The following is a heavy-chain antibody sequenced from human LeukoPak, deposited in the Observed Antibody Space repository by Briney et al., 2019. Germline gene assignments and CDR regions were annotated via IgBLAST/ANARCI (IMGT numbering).Heavy chain of an antibody. CDR3: ARQYSGYDPLDY. CDR2: IYYSGST. CDR1: GGSISSGDYY. J-gene: IGHJ4*02. V-gene: IGHV4-30-4*01. Sequence: SQTLSLTCTVSGGSISSGDYYWSWIRQPPGKGLEWIGYIYYSGSTYYNPSLKSRVIISVDTSKNQFSLKLSSVTAADTAVYYCARQYSGYDPLDYWGQGTLVTVSS. D-gene: IGHD5-12*01.